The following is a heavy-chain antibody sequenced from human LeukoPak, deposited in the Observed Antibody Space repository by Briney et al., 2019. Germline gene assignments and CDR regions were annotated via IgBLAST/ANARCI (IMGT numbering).Heavy chain of an antibody. D-gene: IGHD4-11*01. J-gene: IGHJ4*02. CDR2: ISSSSSYI. V-gene: IGHV3-21*01. CDR3: AREMTTVTPAFDY. CDR1: GFTFSGYS. Sequence: GGSLRLSCAASGFTFSGYSMNWVRQAPGKGLEWVSSISSSSSYIYYADSVKGRFTISRDNAKNSLYLQMNSLRAEDTAVYYCAREMTTVTPAFDYWGQGTLVTVSS.